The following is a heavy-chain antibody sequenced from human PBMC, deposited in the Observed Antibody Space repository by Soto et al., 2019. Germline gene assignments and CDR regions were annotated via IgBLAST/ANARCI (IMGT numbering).Heavy chain of an antibody. CDR3: ARERYYYGSGSPHRYFDY. V-gene: IGHV1-69*01. CDR2: IIPIFGTA. D-gene: IGHD3-10*01. Sequence: QVQLVQSGAEVKKPGSSVKVSCKASGGTFSSYAISWVRQAPGQGLEWMGGIIPIFGTANYAQKFQGRVTITADESTSTGYMELSSLRSEDTAVYYCARERYYYGSGSPHRYFDYWGQGTLVTVSS. CDR1: GGTFSSYA. J-gene: IGHJ4*02.